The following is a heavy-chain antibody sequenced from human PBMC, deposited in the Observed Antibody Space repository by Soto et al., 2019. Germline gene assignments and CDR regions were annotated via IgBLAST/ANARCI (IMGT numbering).Heavy chain of an antibody. CDR3: TRHAGGSDYFDY. J-gene: IGHJ4*02. CDR2: IRSKANSYAT. D-gene: IGHD2-15*01. CDR1: GFTFSCSA. V-gene: IGHV3-73*01. Sequence: GGSLRLSCAASGFTFSCSAMHWVRQASGKGLEWVGRIRSKANSYATAYAASVKGRFTISRDDSKNTAYLQMNSLKTEDTAVYYCTRHAGGSDYFDYWGPGTLVTVSS.